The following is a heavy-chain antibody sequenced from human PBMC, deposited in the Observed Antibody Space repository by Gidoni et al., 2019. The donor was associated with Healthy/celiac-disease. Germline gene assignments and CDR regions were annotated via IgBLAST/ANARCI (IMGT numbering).Heavy chain of an antibody. V-gene: IGHV4-34*01. J-gene: IGHJ6*04. CDR2: INHSGRT. CDR3: ARGGPTMVRGVIITGVLRSMDV. CDR1: GGSFSGYS. D-gene: IGHD3-10*01. Sequence: QVQLQQWGAGLLKPSETLSLTCTVYGGSFSGYSWSWIRPPPGKGLEWIGEINHSGRTNYNPSLKSRVTISVDTSKNQFSLKLSSVTAADTAVYYCARGGPTMVRGVIITGVLRSMDVWGKGTTVTVSS.